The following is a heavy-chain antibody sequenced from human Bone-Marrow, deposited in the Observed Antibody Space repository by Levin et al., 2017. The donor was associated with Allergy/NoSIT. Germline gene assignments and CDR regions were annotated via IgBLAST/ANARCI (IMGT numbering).Heavy chain of an antibody. V-gene: IGHV3-7*01. J-gene: IGHJ4*02. D-gene: IGHD5-12*01. Sequence: LSLTCAASGFTFSTYWMSWVRQAPGKGLEWVANIKYGVSEINYVDSVKGRFTISRDDGKNSVYFQMNSLRAEDTAVYYCARGGKWLDYWGQGTLVTVSS. CDR1: GFTFSTYW. CDR3: ARGGKWLDY. CDR2: IKYGVSEI.